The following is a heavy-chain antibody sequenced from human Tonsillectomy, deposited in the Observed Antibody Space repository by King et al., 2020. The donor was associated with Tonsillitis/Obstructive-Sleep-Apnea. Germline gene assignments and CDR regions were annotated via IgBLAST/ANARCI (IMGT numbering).Heavy chain of an antibody. CDR3: ARTPSGSNFDY. CDR2: IYFSGST. D-gene: IGHD5-12*01. V-gene: IGHV4-39*01. J-gene: IGHJ4*02. Sequence: QLQESGPGLVKPSETLSLTCTVSGGSISSSSYYWGWIRQPPGKGLEWIGSIYFSGSTYYSPSLKRRVTISVDTSKNQFSLKVSSVTAADTAVYYCARTPSGSNFDYWGQGTLVTVSS. CDR1: GGSISSSSYY.